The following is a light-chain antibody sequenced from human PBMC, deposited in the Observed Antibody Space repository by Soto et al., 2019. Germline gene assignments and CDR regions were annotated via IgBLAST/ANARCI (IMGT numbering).Light chain of an antibody. J-gene: IGLJ2*01. CDR3: GSDAGSHTLL. Sequence: QSALTQPRSVSGSPGQSVAISCTGTSSDVGGSNYVSWYQQHPGKAPKLMIYDVSKRPSGVPDRFSGSKSGNTASLTISGLQAEDEADYHCGSDAGSHTLLFGGGTKLTVL. CDR1: SSDVGGSNY. CDR2: DVS. V-gene: IGLV2-11*01.